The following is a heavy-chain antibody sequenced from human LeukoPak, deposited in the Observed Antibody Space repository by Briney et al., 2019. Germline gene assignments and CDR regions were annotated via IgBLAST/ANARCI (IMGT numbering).Heavy chain of an antibody. Sequence: GGSLRLSCAASGFTFSSYGMHWVRQAPGKGLEWVAFIRYDGSNKYYADSVKGRFTISRDNSKNTLYLQMNSLRAEDTAVYYCAKGLDQIAAAGTPVDYWGQGTLVTVSS. J-gene: IGHJ4*02. CDR3: AKGLDQIAAAGTPVDY. V-gene: IGHV3-30*02. D-gene: IGHD6-13*01. CDR2: IRYDGSNK. CDR1: GFTFSSYG.